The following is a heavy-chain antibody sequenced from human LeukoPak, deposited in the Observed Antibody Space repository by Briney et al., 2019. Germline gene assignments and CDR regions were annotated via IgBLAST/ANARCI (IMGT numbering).Heavy chain of an antibody. CDR3: AKDSLRYSNFH. CDR1: GFTFSSYA. V-gene: IGHV3-23*01. Sequence: PGGSLRLSCAASGFTFSSYAMSWVRQAPGKGLEWVSAISGSGGSTYYADSVKGRFAISRDDSKNTLYLQMNSLRAEDTAVYYCAKDSLRYSNFHWGQGTLVTVSS. CDR2: ISGSGGST. J-gene: IGHJ4*02. D-gene: IGHD4-11*01.